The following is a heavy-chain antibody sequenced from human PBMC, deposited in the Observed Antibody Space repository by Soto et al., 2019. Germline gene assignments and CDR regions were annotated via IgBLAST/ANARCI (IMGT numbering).Heavy chain of an antibody. J-gene: IGHJ4*02. D-gene: IGHD1-26*01. CDR3: AKPSGGSYPESRVFDS. CDR1: GFTFYGSA. CDR2: ISTTGGNT. V-gene: IGHV3-23*01. Sequence: GGSLRLSCAASGFTFYGSAMSWVRQAPGKGLEWVSAISTTGGNTLYADSVKGRFTISRDNSKNTLYLQMNSLRAEDTAIYYCAKPSGGSYPESRVFDSWGQGTRVTVSS.